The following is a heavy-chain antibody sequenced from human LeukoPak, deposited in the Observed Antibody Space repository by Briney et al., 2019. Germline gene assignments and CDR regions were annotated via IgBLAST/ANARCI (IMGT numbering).Heavy chain of an antibody. V-gene: IGHV1-3*01. CDR3: ARGIVVKPSANWFDP. Sequence: GASVKVSCKTSGYIFTTYAIHWVRQAPGRGLEWMCLINADDGNTRYSQRFQGRVTITRDTSANTAYMELSSLRFEDTAVYYCARGIVVKPSANWFDPWGQGTPVTVSS. D-gene: IGHD2-2*01. CDR1: GYIFTTYA. CDR2: INADDGNT. J-gene: IGHJ5*02.